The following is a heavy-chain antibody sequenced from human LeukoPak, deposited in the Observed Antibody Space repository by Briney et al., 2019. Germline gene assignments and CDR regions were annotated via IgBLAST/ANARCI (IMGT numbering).Heavy chain of an antibody. D-gene: IGHD3-10*01. J-gene: IGHJ4*02. V-gene: IGHV3-30*02. CDR2: IRSDGRNE. CDR3: CYYASATF. Sequence: PGGSLRLSCAASGFTFSTYGIHWVRQAPGKGLEWVSYIRSDGRNENYADSVKGRFTISRDNSKNTLYLQMNGLRADDTAVYCLCYYASATFWGQGTLVTVSS. CDR1: GFTFSTYG.